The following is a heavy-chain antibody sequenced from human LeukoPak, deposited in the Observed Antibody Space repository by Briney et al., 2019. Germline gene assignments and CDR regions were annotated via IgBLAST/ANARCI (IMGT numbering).Heavy chain of an antibody. D-gene: IGHD4/OR15-4a*01. CDR1: GFTFSNYG. CDR3: ARSATGAYFDY. V-gene: IGHV3-30*03. Sequence: GGSLRLSCAASGFTFSNYGMHWVRQSPGKGFEWLAVMAYDGTHERYGDSVKGRFTISRDNSKNMVYLQMNSLRAEDTALYYCARSATGAYFDYWGQGTLVTVSS. CDR2: MAYDGTHE. J-gene: IGHJ4*02.